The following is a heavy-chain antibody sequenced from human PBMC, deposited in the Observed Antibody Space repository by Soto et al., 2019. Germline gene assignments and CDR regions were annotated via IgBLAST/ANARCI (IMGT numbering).Heavy chain of an antibody. CDR2: ISSSSSTI. V-gene: IGHV3-48*01. CDR3: ARDGITMVRGVISY. Sequence: DVQLVESGGGLVQPGGSLRLSCAASGFTFSSYSMNWVRQAPGKGLEWVSYISSSSSTIYYADSVKGRFTISRDNAKNSLYLQMNSLRAEDTAVYYCARDGITMVRGVISYWGQGTLVSVSS. J-gene: IGHJ4*02. CDR1: GFTFSSYS. D-gene: IGHD3-10*01.